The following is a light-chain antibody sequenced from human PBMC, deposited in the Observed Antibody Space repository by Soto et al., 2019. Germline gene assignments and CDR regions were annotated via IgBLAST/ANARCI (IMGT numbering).Light chain of an antibody. V-gene: IGKV3-20*01. J-gene: IGKJ1*01. Sequence: EIVLTQSPDTLSLSPGERATLSCRASQSVSSSYLAWYQQKPGQAPRLLIYGASSRATGIPDRFSGSGSGTDFTLTISSLQSEDFAVYYCQQYDDWPSFGQGTKVDI. CDR1: QSVSSSY. CDR3: QQYDDWPS. CDR2: GAS.